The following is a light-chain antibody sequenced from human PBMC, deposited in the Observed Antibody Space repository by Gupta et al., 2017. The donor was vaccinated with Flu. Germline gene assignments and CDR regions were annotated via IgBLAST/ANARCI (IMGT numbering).Light chain of an antibody. CDR3: QTWGTGYWV. J-gene: IGLJ3*02. V-gene: IGLV4-69*01. CDR2: LNSDGSH. CDR1: SGHSSYA. Sequence: GASVKLTCTLSSGHSSYAIAWHQQQPEKGPRYLMKLNSDGSHSKGDGIPDRFSGSSSGAERYLTISSLQSEDEADYYCQTWGTGYWVFGGG.